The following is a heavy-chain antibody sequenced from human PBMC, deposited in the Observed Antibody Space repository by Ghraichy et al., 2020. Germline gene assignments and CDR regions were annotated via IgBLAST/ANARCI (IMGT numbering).Heavy chain of an antibody. Sequence: ASVKVTCKASGYTFTYHGITWVRQVPGQGLEWMGWISAYNGDTNYAQKLQGRVTMTTDRSTTTAYMELRSLRSGDTAVYYCARDSDGSGSASDHFDHWGQGTLVTVSS. V-gene: IGHV1-18*01. J-gene: IGHJ4*02. CDR1: GYTFTYHG. CDR3: ARDSDGSGSASDHFDH. CDR2: ISAYNGDT. D-gene: IGHD3-10*01.